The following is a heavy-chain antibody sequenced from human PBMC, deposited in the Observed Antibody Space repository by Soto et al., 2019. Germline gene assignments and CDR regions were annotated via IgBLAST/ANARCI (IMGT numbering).Heavy chain of an antibody. CDR3: GRESGETWDYEAY. Sequence: PSETLSLTCAVSGCSISSSYWAWIRQPPGKGLEWIGNVYHSGITNYNPSLKSRVTVSVDTSRNQFFLNLHSVTAADSAVYFCGRESGETWDYEAYWGQGTPVTVSS. D-gene: IGHD1-7*01. CDR1: GCSISSSY. V-gene: IGHV4-59*12. CDR2: VYHSGIT. J-gene: IGHJ4*02.